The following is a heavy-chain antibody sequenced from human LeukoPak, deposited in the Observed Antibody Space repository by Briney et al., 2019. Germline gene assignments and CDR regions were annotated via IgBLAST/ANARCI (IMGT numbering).Heavy chain of an antibody. D-gene: IGHD3-3*01. CDR1: GGSFSGYY. Sequence: SETLSLTCAVYGGSFSGYYWSWIRQPPGKGLEWIGEINHSGSTNYNPSLTSRVTISVDTSKNQFSLKLSSVTAADTAVYYCARGSDFWSGYTFWGQGTLVTVSS. V-gene: IGHV4-34*01. CDR3: ARGSDFWSGYTF. CDR2: INHSGST. J-gene: IGHJ4*02.